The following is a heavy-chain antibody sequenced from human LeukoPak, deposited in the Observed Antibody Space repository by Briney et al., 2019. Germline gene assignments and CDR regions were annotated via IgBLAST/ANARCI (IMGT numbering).Heavy chain of an antibody. Sequence: AETLSLTCTVSGDSIHSVYYFWGWIRQPPGKGLEWIGSVYFDGDTSYSPSLKSRVIISVDTSKNQFSLNLTSVTAADTALYYCARHRKSARNYLYYYMDVWGKGTTVTVSS. CDR2: VYFDGDT. V-gene: IGHV4-39*01. D-gene: IGHD6-6*01. CDR3: ARHRKSARNYLYYYMDV. CDR1: GDSIHSVYYF. J-gene: IGHJ6*03.